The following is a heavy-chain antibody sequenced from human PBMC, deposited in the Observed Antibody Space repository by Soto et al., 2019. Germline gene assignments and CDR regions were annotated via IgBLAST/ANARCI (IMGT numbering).Heavy chain of an antibody. J-gene: IGHJ4*02. CDR3: AKGGRTYFDY. Sequence: EVQLLESGGGLVQPGGSLRLYCAASGFTFSNYAMSWVRQAPGRGLEWVSAISSSGAGTYYADSVKGRFTISRDNSKNSLYLQMNSLRTEDTAVYYCAKGGRTYFDYWGQGTLVPVSS. CDR1: GFTFSNYA. V-gene: IGHV3-23*01. D-gene: IGHD2-15*01. CDR2: ISSSGAGT.